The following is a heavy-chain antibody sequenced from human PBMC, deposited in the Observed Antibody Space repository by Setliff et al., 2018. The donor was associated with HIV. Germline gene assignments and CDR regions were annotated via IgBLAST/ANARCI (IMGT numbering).Heavy chain of an antibody. V-gene: IGHV4-39*01. Sequence: SETLSLTCTVSGGSISSSSYYWGWIRQPPGKGLEWIGSIYHSGNTYYNPSLKSRVTMSVDTAKNQFSLKLRSVTAADTAVYYCARQPGGNYYPAYSDYWGQGTLVTVSS. CDR2: IYHSGNT. CDR1: GGSISSSSYY. CDR3: ARQPGGNYYPAYSDY. J-gene: IGHJ4*02. D-gene: IGHD1-26*01.